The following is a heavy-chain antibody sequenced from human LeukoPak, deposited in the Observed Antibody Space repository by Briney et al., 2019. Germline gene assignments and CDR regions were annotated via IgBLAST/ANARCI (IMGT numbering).Heavy chain of an antibody. CDR2: ISAYNGNT. CDR3: ARDRDRAGYFDY. D-gene: IGHD6-19*01. J-gene: IGHJ4*02. CDR1: GYTFTSYG. Sequence: ASVKVSCKASGYTFTSYGISWVRQAPGQGLEWMGWISAYNGNTNYAQKLQGRVTMTTDTSTSTAYMELRSLRSDDTAVYCCARDRDRAGYFDYWGQGTLVTASS. V-gene: IGHV1-18*01.